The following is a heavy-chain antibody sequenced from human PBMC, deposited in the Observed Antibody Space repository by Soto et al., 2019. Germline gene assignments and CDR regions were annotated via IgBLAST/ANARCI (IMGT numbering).Heavy chain of an antibody. D-gene: IGHD3-10*01. CDR1: GFIFSMHW. Sequence: PGGSLRLSCETSGFIFSMHWMHWVRQVPGKGPQWVARITDDGSTTYYAASVEGRFTISRDNAKNALYLQMTSLRADDTAVYYCTRGPRPTSIGTGAFWGQGTLVTVSS. V-gene: IGHV3-74*01. CDR2: ITDDGSTT. CDR3: TRGPRPTSIGTGAF. J-gene: IGHJ4*02.